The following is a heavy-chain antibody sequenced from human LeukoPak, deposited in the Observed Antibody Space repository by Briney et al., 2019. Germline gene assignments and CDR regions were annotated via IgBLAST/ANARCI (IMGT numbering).Heavy chain of an antibody. J-gene: IGHJ4*02. Sequence: GGSLRLSCEASGFIFSTYSMSWVRQAPGKGLEWVSSISSSSSYTYYADSVKGRFTISRDNSKNTLYLQMNSLRAEDTAVYYCAKLVVVAANFDYWGQGTLVTVSS. CDR3: AKLVVVAANFDY. V-gene: IGHV3-21*01. CDR1: GFIFSTYS. D-gene: IGHD2-15*01. CDR2: ISSSSSYT.